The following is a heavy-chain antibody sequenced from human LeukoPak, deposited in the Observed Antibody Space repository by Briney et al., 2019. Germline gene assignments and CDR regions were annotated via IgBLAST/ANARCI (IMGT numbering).Heavy chain of an antibody. D-gene: IGHD1-14*01. CDR2: IYYSGST. CDR3: VVKRAKTGFDY. J-gene: IGHJ4*02. Sequence: TSETLSLTCTVSGGSISSGGYYWSWIRQHPGKGLEWIGYIYYSGSTYYNPSLKSRVTISVDTSKNQFSLKLSSVTAADTAVYYCVVKRAKTGFDYWGQGTLVTVSS. V-gene: IGHV4-31*03. CDR1: GGSISSGGYY.